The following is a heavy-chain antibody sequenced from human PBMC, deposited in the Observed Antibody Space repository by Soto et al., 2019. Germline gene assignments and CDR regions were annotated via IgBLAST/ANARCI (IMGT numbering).Heavy chain of an antibody. Sequence: ASVKVSCKVSGYTLTELSMHWVRQAPGKGLEWMGGFDPEDGETIYAQKFQGRVTMTEDTSTDTAYMELSSLRSEDTAVYYCATHALWSRPGMYAFDLWGQGTMVTVSS. CDR3: ATHALWSRPGMYAFDL. J-gene: IGHJ3*01. CDR2: FDPEDGET. D-gene: IGHD3-10*01. CDR1: GYTLTELS. V-gene: IGHV1-24*01.